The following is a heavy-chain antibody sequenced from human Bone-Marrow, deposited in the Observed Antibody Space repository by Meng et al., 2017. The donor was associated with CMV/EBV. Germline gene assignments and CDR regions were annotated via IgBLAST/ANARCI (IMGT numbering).Heavy chain of an antibody. D-gene: IGHD3-3*01. CDR3: ARDLMHDFWSGYQSLGYYYGMDV. Sequence: ASVKVSCKASGYTFTDYQMHWVRQAPGQGLEWMGWINPNSDGTNYAQKFQGRVSMTRDTSISTAYMELSGLRSEDTAVYYCARDLMHDFWSGYQSLGYYYGMDVWGQGTTVTVSS. V-gene: IGHV1-2*02. CDR2: INPNSDGT. CDR1: GYTFTDYQ. J-gene: IGHJ6*02.